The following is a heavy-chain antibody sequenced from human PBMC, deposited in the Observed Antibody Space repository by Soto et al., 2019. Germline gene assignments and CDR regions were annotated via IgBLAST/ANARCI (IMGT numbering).Heavy chain of an antibody. CDR3: ARDHGSSWYLTYFDY. Sequence: GSLRLSCAASGFTFSSYSMNWVRQAPGKGLEWVSSISSSSSYIYHADSVKGRFTISRDNAKNSLYLQMNSLRAEDTAVYYCARDHGSSWYLTYFDYWGQGTLVTVSS. CDR2: ISSSSSYI. CDR1: GFTFSSYS. D-gene: IGHD6-13*01. V-gene: IGHV3-21*01. J-gene: IGHJ4*02.